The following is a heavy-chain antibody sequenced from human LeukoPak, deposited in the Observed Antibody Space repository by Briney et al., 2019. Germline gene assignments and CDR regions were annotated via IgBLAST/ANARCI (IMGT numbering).Heavy chain of an antibody. V-gene: IGHV3-23*01. CDR3: ARDPSDGTKAFDD. J-gene: IGHJ4*02. CDR1: AFTFSYYA. Sequence: GGSLRLSCAASAFTFSYYAMSWVRQAPGRGLEWVSAISGSGSTHYADSVKGRFTISRDNSKNTLYLQMNSLRDEDTAVYYCARDPSDGTKAFDDWGQGTLVTVSS. CDR2: ISGSGST.